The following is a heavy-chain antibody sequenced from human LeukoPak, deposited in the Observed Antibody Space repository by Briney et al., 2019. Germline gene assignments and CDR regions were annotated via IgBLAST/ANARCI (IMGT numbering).Heavy chain of an antibody. D-gene: IGHD6-13*01. Sequence: AXGFTFSGYEMNWVRQAPGKGVEWXXXIIGSGGTTYYADSVKGGFTISRDNSKNTLYLQMNTLRAEDTALYYCAKVKGGSSWQYYFDYWGQGTLVTVSS. CDR3: AKVKGGSSWQYYFDY. CDR1: GFTFSGYE. V-gene: IGHV3-23*01. CDR2: IIGSGGTT. J-gene: IGHJ4*02.